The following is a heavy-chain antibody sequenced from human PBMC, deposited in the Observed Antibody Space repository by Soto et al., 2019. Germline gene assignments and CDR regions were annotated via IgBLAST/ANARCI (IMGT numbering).Heavy chain of an antibody. J-gene: IGHJ4*02. D-gene: IGHD6-19*01. CDR2: STNDGERT. CDR3: ARPPLYSNGGYFDT. V-gene: IGHV3-23*01. CDR1: GFTFSGHA. Sequence: PGGSLRLSCAVSGFTFSGHAMTWVRHAPGKGLEWVSTSTNDGERTFYADSVKGRFTVSRDRSNNTLYLQMHSLRADDTAVYFCARPPLYSNGGYFDTWGQGTLVTVSS.